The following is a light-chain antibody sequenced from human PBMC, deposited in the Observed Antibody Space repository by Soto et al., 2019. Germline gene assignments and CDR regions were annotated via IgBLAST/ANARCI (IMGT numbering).Light chain of an antibody. V-gene: IGLV1-40*01. CDR3: QSYDSSLSGSVV. CDR2: SNN. J-gene: IGLJ2*01. Sequence: QSVLTQPPSMSGAPGQRVTISCTGGNSNIGAGYYVHWYQQLPGAAPKLLIYSNNNRPSGVPDRFSGSKSGTSASLAITGLQAEDEADYYCQSYDSSLSGSVVFGGGTKLTVL. CDR1: NSNIGAGYY.